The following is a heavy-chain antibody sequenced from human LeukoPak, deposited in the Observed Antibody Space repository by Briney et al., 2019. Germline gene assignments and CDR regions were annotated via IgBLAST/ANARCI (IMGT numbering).Heavy chain of an antibody. J-gene: IGHJ4*02. CDR3: ASGGEGYCSGGSCQYFDY. V-gene: IGHV3-48*03. Sequence: PGGSLRLSCAASGFTFSSYEMNWVRQAPGKGLEWVSYISSSGSTIYYADSVKGRFTISRDNAKNSLYLQMNSLRAEDTAVYYCASGGEGYCSGGSCQYFDYWGQGTLVTVSS. CDR1: GFTFSSYE. D-gene: IGHD2-15*01. CDR2: ISSSGSTI.